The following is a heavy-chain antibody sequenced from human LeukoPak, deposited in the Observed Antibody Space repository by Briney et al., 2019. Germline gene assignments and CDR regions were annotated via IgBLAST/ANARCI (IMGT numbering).Heavy chain of an antibody. CDR1: GFIFSNYG. CDR2: IWYDGSDN. Sequence: GRSLRLSCAASGFIFSNYGMHWVRQAPGKGLEWVSVIWYDGSDNNYADSVKGRFTISRDKSKNTLYLQMNSLRAEDTAMYYCAREGTQSYFDYWGQGTLVTVSS. V-gene: IGHV3-33*01. D-gene: IGHD3/OR15-3a*01. J-gene: IGHJ4*02. CDR3: AREGTQSYFDY.